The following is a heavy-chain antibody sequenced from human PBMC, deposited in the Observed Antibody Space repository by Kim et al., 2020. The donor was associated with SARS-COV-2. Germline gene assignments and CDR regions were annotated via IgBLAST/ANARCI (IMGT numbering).Heavy chain of an antibody. CDR2: IRSKANSYAT. Sequence: GGSLRLSCAASGFTFSGSAMHWVRQASGKGLEWVGRIRSKANSYATAYAASVKGRFTISRDDSKNTAYLQMNSLKTEDTAVYYCTKGLWTTVTPFDYWGQGTLVTVSS. CDR3: TKGLWTTVTPFDY. CDR1: GFTFSGSA. J-gene: IGHJ4*02. D-gene: IGHD4-17*01. V-gene: IGHV3-73*01.